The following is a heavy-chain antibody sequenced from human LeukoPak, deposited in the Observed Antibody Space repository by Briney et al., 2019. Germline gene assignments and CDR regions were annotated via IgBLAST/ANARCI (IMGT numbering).Heavy chain of an antibody. CDR3: ARDSLNYDFWSGYYRVGIPEDY. Sequence: GGSLRLSCAASGFTFSSYGMHWVRQAPGKGLEWVAVISYDGSNKYYADSVKGRFTISRDNAKNSLYLQMNSLRAEDTAVYYCARDSLNYDFWSGYYRVGIPEDYWGQGTLVTVSS. CDR1: GFTFSSYG. V-gene: IGHV3-30*03. D-gene: IGHD3-3*01. CDR2: ISYDGSNK. J-gene: IGHJ4*02.